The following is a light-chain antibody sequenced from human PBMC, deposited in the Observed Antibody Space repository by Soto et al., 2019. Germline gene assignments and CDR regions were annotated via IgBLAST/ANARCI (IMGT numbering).Light chain of an antibody. CDR1: QSVRSN. CDR3: QQYNNWPPWT. CDR2: SAS. V-gene: IGKV3-15*01. J-gene: IGKJ1*01. Sequence: EIVMTQSPATLSVSPGERATLSCRASQSVRSNLAWYHQRPGQAPRVLIHSASTRATGIPARFSGSGSGTEFTLTISSLQSEDFAVYYCQQYNNWPPWTFGQGTKVDIK.